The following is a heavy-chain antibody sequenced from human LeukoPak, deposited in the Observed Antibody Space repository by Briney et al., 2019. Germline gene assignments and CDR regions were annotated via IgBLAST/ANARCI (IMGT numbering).Heavy chain of an antibody. CDR1: GGSVSSGSYY. CDR3: ARDFTY. J-gene: IGHJ4*02. Sequence: SETRSLTCTVSGGSVSSGSYYWSWIRQPPGKGLEWIGYIYYSGSTNYNPSLKSRVTISVDTSKNQFSLKLSSVTAADTAVYYCARDFTYWGQGTLVTVSS. V-gene: IGHV4-61*01. CDR2: IYYSGST.